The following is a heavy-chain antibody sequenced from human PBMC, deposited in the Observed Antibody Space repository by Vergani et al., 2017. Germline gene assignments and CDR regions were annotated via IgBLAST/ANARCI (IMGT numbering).Heavy chain of an antibody. CDR1: GFSFPGYA. Sequence: EVQLLESGGGLVQPGGSLRLSCEASGFSFPGYAMTWVRQAPGKGLEWVSIISDNGGTTYYADSVKGRFTISRDNSKDTLYLHMTFLRAEDTAIYYCAKDLDRDSSGRFDFWGRGTLVTVSS. CDR3: AKDLDRDSSGRFDF. CDR2: ISDNGGTT. V-gene: IGHV3-23*01. J-gene: IGHJ4*02. D-gene: IGHD6-19*01.